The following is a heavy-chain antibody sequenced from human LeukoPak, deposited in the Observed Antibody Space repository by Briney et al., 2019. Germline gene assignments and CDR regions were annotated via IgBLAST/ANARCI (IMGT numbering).Heavy chain of an antibody. V-gene: IGHV3-23*01. Sequence: GGSLRLSCAASGFTFSSYAMSWVRQAPGKGLEWVSAISGSGGSTYYADTVKGRFTISRDNSKNTLYLQMNSLRAEDTAVYYCAKGDYYDSSLSSFDYWGQGTLVTVSS. CDR3: AKGDYYDSSLSSFDY. CDR2: ISGSGGST. D-gene: IGHD3-22*01. J-gene: IGHJ4*02. CDR1: GFTFSSYA.